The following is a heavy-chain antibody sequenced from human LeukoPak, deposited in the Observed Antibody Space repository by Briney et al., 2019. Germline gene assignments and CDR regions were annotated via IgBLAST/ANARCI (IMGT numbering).Heavy chain of an antibody. J-gene: IGHJ4*02. CDR1: GGSISGSSYY. V-gene: IGHV4-39*01. CDR2: IYYSGST. D-gene: IGHD1-26*01. Sequence: PSETLSLTCTVSGGSISGSSYYWGWIRQPPGKGLEWIGSIYYSGSTYYNPSLKSRVTISVDTSKNQFSLKLNSVTATDTAVYYCARVSGSYYVMGGPYDYWGQGTLVTVSS. CDR3: ARVSGSYYVMGGPYDY.